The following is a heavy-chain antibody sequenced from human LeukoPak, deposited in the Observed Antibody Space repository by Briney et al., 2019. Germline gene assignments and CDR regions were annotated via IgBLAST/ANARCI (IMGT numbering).Heavy chain of an antibody. CDR1: GGTFISYA. CDR2: IIPIFGTA. CDR3: ASAYYYDSRRDAFDI. J-gene: IGHJ3*02. V-gene: IGHV1-69*05. Sequence: ASVKVSCKASGGTFISYAISWVRQAPGQGLEWMGGIIPIFGTANYAQKFQGRVTITTDESTSTAYMELSSLRSEDTAVYYCASAYYYDSRRDAFDIWGQGTMVTVSS. D-gene: IGHD3-10*01.